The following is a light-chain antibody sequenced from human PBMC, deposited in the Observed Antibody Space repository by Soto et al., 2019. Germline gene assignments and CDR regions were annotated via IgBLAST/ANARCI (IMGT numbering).Light chain of an antibody. CDR3: SSYAGSTNVV. V-gene: IGLV2-8*01. J-gene: IGLJ2*01. CDR2: EVN. Sequence: QSVLTQPPSASGSPGQSVAISCTGTSRDVGGYNYVSWYQQSPGKAPKLMIYEVNERPSGVPDRFSGSKSGNSASLTISGLQAEDESDYYCSSYAGSTNVVFGGGTQLTVL. CDR1: SRDVGGYNY.